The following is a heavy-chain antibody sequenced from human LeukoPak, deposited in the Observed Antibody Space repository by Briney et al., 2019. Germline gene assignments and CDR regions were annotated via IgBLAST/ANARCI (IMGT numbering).Heavy chain of an antibody. V-gene: IGHV1-69*04. J-gene: IGHJ4*02. CDR2: IIPILGIA. Sequence: SVKVSCKASGGTFSSYAISWVRQAPGQGLEWMGRIIPILGIANYAQKFQGRVTITADKSTSTAYMELSSLRSEDTAVYYCARAHDSSPFDYWGQGTLVTVSS. D-gene: IGHD3-22*01. CDR1: GGTFSSYA. CDR3: ARAHDSSPFDY.